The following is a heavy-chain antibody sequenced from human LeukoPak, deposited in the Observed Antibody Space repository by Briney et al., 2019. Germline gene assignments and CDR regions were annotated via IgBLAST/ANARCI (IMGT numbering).Heavy chain of an antibody. D-gene: IGHD5-24*01. J-gene: IGHJ4*02. CDR2: MKHDGIEK. V-gene: IGHV3-7*05. CDR3: AREGREGYNYPALDF. Sequence: PGGSLRLSCVASGFSFGSYWMAWVRQAPGKGLEWVANMKHDGIEKYHVGSVKGRFTISRDNTKNSLYLHMSSLRVEDTAVYYCAREGREGYNYPALDFWGQGILVTVSS. CDR1: GFSFGSYW.